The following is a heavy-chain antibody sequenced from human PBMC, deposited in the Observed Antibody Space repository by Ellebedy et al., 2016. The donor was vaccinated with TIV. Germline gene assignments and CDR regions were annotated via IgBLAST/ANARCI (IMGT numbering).Heavy chain of an antibody. V-gene: IGHV3-30-3*01. D-gene: IGHD5-18*01. Sequence: GESLKISXAASGFTFSSYAMHWVRQAPGKGLEWVAVISYDGSNKYYADSVKGRFTISRDNSKNTLYLQMNSLRAEDTAVYYCARAGGYSYGYSRTPFDYWGQGTLVTVSS. J-gene: IGHJ4*02. CDR3: ARAGGYSYGYSRTPFDY. CDR1: GFTFSSYA. CDR2: ISYDGSNK.